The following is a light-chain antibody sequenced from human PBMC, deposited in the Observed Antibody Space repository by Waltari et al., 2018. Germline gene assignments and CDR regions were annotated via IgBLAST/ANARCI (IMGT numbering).Light chain of an antibody. Sequence: DIVMTQSPDSLAVSLGERATLNWKSSESVLFSSNNENYLAWYQQKPGQPPKLLIYWASTRESGVPDRFSGSGSGTDFTLTISSLQAEDVAVYYCQQYYSIPRSFGQGTKLEIK. J-gene: IGKJ2*03. V-gene: IGKV4-1*01. CDR1: ESVLFSSNNENY. CDR3: QQYYSIPRS. CDR2: WAS.